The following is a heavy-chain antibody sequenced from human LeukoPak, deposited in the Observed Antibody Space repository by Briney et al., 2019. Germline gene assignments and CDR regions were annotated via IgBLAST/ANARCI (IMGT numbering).Heavy chain of an antibody. J-gene: IGHJ4*02. CDR3: ARGAHASDY. V-gene: IGHV3-48*02. D-gene: IGHD1-26*01. CDR1: GFTFSNYN. CDR2: ISGSSSTI. Sequence: GGSLRLSCAASGFTFSNYNMNWVRPAPGKGLEWVSLISGSSSTIFYADTVKGRFTISRDNAKNSLYLQMNSLRDEDTAVYYCARGAHASDYWGQGTLVTVSS.